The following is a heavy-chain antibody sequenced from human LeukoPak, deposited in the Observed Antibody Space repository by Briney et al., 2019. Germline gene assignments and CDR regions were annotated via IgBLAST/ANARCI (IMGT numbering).Heavy chain of an antibody. CDR1: GFTFSSYW. V-gene: IGHV3-74*01. CDR3: AVTTVVTKDY. CDR2: INSDGSNT. J-gene: IGHJ4*02. D-gene: IGHD4-23*01. Sequence: QSGGSLRLSCAASGFTFSSYWMHWVRQAPGKGLVWVSGINSDGSNTTYADSVKGRFTISRDNAKNTLYLQMNSLRAEDTAVYYCAVTTVVTKDYWGQGTLVTVSS.